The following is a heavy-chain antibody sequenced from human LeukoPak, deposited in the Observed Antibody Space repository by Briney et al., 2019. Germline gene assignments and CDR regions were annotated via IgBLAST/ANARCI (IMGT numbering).Heavy chain of an antibody. D-gene: IGHD3-10*01. CDR2: ISGSGGST. CDR3: AKRQDYYGSGSNDAFDI. V-gene: IGHV3-23*01. J-gene: IGHJ3*02. Sequence: PGGSLRLSCAASGFTFSSYAMSWVRQAPGKGLEWVSAISGSGGSTYYADSVKGRFTISRDNSKNTLYLQMNSLRAEDTAVYYCAKRQDYYGSGSNDAFDIWGQGTMVTVSS. CDR1: GFTFSSYA.